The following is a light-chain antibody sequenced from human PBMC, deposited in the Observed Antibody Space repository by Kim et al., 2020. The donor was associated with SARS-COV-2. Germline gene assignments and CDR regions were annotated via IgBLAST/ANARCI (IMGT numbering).Light chain of an antibody. CDR1: QSVSSY. CDR2: DAS. V-gene: IGKV3-11*01. CDR3: QQRSNWPLT. J-gene: IGKJ4*01. Sequence: SWSPGESATLSCRASQSVSSYLAWYQQKPGQAPRLLIYDASNRATGIPARFSGSGSGTDFTLTISSLEPEDFAVYYCQQRSNWPLTFGGGTKLEIK.